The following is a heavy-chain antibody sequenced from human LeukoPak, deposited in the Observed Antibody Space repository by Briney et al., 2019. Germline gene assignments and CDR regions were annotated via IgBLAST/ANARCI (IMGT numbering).Heavy chain of an antibody. CDR3: ARGGTYYYDSSSLIYFDY. V-gene: IGHV1-46*01. D-gene: IGHD3-22*01. J-gene: IGHJ4*02. CDR2: VNPSGGST. CDR1: GYTFTSYY. Sequence: ASVKVSCKASGYTFTSYYMHWVRQAPGQGLEWMGIVNPSGGSTSYAQKFQGRVTMTRDTSTSTVYMELSSLTSEDTAVFYCARGGTYYYDSSSLIYFDYGGQGPLVTVSS.